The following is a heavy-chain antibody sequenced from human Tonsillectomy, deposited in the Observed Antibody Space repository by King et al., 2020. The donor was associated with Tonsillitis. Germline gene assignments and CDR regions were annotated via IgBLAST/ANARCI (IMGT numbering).Heavy chain of an antibody. D-gene: IGHD3-16*01. J-gene: IGHJ6*02. V-gene: IGHV1-69*01. Sequence: QLVQSGAEVKKPGSSVKVSCKASGDTFSNYAISWVRQAPGQGLEWMGVIIPMFDTTNYAQKLQGRVTITADESRRTVYLELSSLGSEDTGVYYCARVGEGGPSSYYGMDVWGQGTTVTVSS. CDR2: IIPMFDTT. CDR1: GDTFSNYA. CDR3: ARVGEGGPSSYYGMDV.